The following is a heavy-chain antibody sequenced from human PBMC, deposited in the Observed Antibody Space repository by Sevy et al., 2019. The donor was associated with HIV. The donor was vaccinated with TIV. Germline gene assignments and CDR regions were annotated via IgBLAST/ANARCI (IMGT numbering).Heavy chain of an antibody. CDR2: IWYDGTNK. J-gene: IGHJ4*02. CDR1: RFTFSSYG. Sequence: GGSLRLSCAASRFTFSSYGMHWVRQAPGKGLEWVAVIWYDGTNKEYADSVKGRFTISRDNSKNTLYLQMSSLRADDTAVYYCASERLAVAGIGYYFDYWGQGTLVTVSS. CDR3: ASERLAVAGIGYYFDY. V-gene: IGHV3-33*01. D-gene: IGHD6-19*01.